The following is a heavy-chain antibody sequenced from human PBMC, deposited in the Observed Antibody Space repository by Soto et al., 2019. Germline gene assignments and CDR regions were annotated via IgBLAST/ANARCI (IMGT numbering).Heavy chain of an antibody. D-gene: IGHD3-16*01. J-gene: IGHJ3*02. V-gene: IGHV1-8*01. Sequence: ASVKVSCKASGYTFTSYDINWVRQATGQGLEWMGWMNPNSGNTGYAQKFQGRVTMTRNTSISTAYMELSSLRSEDTAVYYCARRIMITFAKCDAFDIWGQGTMVTVSS. CDR3: ARRIMITFAKCDAFDI. CDR2: MNPNSGNT. CDR1: GYTFTSYD.